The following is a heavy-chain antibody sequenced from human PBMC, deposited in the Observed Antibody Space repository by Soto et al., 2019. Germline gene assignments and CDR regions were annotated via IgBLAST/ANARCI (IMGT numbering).Heavy chain of an antibody. D-gene: IGHD3-16*01. CDR3: AREKGGAAAFDI. J-gene: IGHJ3*02. CDR1: GYTFTSSY. V-gene: IGHV1-46*01. CDR2: INPSGGSP. Sequence: ASVKVSCKASGYTFTSSYLHWVRQAPGQGLEWMAIINPSGGSPSFAQKFQGRVTMTRDTSTSTVYMELSSLRSEDTAVYYCAREKGGAAAFDIWGQGTMVTVSS.